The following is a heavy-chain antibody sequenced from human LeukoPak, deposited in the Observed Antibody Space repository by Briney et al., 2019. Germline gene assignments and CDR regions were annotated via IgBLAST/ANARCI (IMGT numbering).Heavy chain of an antibody. Sequence: ASVKVSCKASGGTFSSYTISWVRQAPGQGLEWMGRIIPILGIANYAQKFQGRVTITADKSTSTAYMELSSLRSEDTAVYYCARGSSHCSGGSCPSYWGQGTLVTVSS. CDR2: IIPILGIA. CDR3: ARGSSHCSGGSCPSY. J-gene: IGHJ4*02. V-gene: IGHV1-69*02. CDR1: GGTFSSYT. D-gene: IGHD2-15*01.